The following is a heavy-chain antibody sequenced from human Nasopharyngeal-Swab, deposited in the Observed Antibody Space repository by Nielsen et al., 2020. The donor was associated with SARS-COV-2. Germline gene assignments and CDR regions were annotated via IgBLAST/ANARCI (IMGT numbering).Heavy chain of an antibody. CDR3: ARALAQDYYDSSGYIDY. CDR2: IYYSGST. V-gene: IGHV4-59*01. J-gene: IGHJ4*02. CDR1: GGSISSYY. D-gene: IGHD3-22*01. Sequence: GSLRLSCTVSGGSISSYYWSWIRQPPGKGLEWIGYIYYSGSTNYNPSLKSRVTISVDTSKNQFSLKLSSVTAADTAVYYCARALAQDYYDSSGYIDYWGQGTLVTVSS.